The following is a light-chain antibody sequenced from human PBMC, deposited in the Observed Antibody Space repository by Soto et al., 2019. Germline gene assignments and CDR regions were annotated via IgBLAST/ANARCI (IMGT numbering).Light chain of an antibody. CDR1: QSVSSN. Sequence: ETVMTQSPATLSVSPGEGATLSCRASQSVSSNFVWYQHRPGQAPRLLICGASTRAPGIPDRFNGSGSGTDFTLTISRLEADDVAVYHCQQYNNWPQTFGQGTKVDI. J-gene: IGKJ1*01. CDR2: GAS. V-gene: IGKV3D-15*01. CDR3: QQYNNWPQT.